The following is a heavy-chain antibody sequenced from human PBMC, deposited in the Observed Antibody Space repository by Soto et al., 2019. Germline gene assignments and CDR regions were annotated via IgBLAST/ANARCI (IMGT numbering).Heavy chain of an antibody. V-gene: IGHV1-18*01. CDR3: ARGYYYDSSGPFDY. J-gene: IGHJ4*02. Sequence: ASVKVSCKASGYTFTSYGISWVRQAPGQGLEWRGWISAYNGNTNYAQKLQGRVTMTTDTSTSTAYRELRSLRSDDTAVYYCARGYYYDSSGPFDYWGQGTLVTVSS. CDR1: GYTFTSYG. CDR2: ISAYNGNT. D-gene: IGHD3-22*01.